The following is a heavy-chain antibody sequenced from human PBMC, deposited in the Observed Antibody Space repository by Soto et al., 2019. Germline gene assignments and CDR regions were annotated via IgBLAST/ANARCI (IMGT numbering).Heavy chain of an antibody. V-gene: IGHV1-18*01. CDR1: GYTFTSYG. CDR3: ARDGQLLKFYYYYGMDV. Sequence: GASVKVSCKASGYTFTSYGISWVRQAPGQGLEWMGWISAYNGNTNYAQKLQGRVTMTTDTSTSTAYMELRSLRSDDTAVYYCARDGQLLKFYYYYGMDVWGQGTTVTVS. D-gene: IGHD6-13*01. CDR2: ISAYNGNT. J-gene: IGHJ6*02.